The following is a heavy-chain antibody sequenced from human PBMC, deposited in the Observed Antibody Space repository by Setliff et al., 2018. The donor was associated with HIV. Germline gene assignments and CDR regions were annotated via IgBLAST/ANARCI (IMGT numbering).Heavy chain of an antibody. Sequence: PSETLSLTCAVSGDSISNNNWWSWVRQPPGKGLEWIGEIYHSGSTNYNPSLKSRVTISIDRSKNQFSLKLSSVTAADTAVYYCARHAGRECQLPHTYYYYMDVWGKGATVTVSS. V-gene: IGHV4-4*02. J-gene: IGHJ6*03. CDR2: IYHSGST. CDR3: ARHAGRECQLPHTYYYYMDV. D-gene: IGHD2-2*01. CDR1: GDSISNNNW.